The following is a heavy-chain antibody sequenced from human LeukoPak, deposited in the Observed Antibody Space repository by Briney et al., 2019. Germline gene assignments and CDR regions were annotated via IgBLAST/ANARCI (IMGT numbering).Heavy chain of an antibody. CDR2: IIPIFGTA. V-gene: IGHV1-69*13. CDR1: GYTFTSYD. D-gene: IGHD3-10*01. Sequence: GASVKVSCKASGYTFTSYDISWVRQAPGQGLEWMGGIIPIFGTANYAQKFQGRVTITADESTSTAYMELSSLRSEDTAVYYCARFPRAVRANYYYYYYMDVWGKGTTVTVSS. J-gene: IGHJ6*03. CDR3: ARFPRAVRANYYYYYYMDV.